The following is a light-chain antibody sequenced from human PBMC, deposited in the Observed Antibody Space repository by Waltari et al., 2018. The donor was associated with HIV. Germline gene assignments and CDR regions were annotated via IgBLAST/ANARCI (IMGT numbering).Light chain of an antibody. J-gene: IGLJ2*01. CDR1: SSDVGGYNY. CDR3: CSYAGSYTHVV. Sequence: QSALTQPRSVSGSPGQSVHISCTGTSSDVGGYNYVSWYQQHPGKAPRLMIYDVSKRPSGVPDRFSGSKSGNTASLTISGLQAEDEADYYCCSYAGSYTHVVFGGGTKLTVL. CDR2: DVS. V-gene: IGLV2-11*01.